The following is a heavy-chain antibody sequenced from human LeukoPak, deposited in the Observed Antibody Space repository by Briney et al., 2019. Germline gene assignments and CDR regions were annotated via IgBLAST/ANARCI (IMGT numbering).Heavy chain of an antibody. Sequence: ASVKVSCKASGYTFTNYYIHWVRQAPGQGLEWMGLINPSGGNTNYAQNFQGRVTMTRDTYKSTAYLGRRGLRSEDTAVYYCARVIDGYNDAYDIWGQGTMVTVPS. D-gene: IGHD5-24*01. CDR3: ARVIDGYNDAYDI. CDR2: INPSGGNT. CDR1: GYTFTNYY. V-gene: IGHV1-46*01. J-gene: IGHJ3*02.